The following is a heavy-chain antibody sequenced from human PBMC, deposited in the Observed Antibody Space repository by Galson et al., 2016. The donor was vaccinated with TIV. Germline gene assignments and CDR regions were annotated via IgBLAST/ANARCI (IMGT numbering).Heavy chain of an antibody. Sequence: SLRLSCAATGFRFYDFEMSWVRQAPGKGLEWVSAISADATNQYYADSVKGRFAVSRDNSDNTLFLHMDRLKVEDTALYYCAKDRGPSEAFDYWGQGVLVTVSS. V-gene: IGHV3-23*01. CDR1: GFRFYDFE. CDR2: ISADATNQ. J-gene: IGHJ4*02. CDR3: AKDRGPSEAFDY.